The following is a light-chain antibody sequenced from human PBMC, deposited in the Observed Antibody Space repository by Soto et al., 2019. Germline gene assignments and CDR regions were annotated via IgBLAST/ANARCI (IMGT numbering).Light chain of an antibody. Sequence: DIQMTQTPSSLSASVRDRVTITCQAIQDISNYLNWYQQKPGKAPKLLIYDASNLETGVPSRFSGSGSGTDFTFTISSLQPEDIATYYCQQYDNLPWTFGQGTKVDIK. CDR3: QQYDNLPWT. CDR2: DAS. J-gene: IGKJ1*01. V-gene: IGKV1-33*01. CDR1: QDISNY.